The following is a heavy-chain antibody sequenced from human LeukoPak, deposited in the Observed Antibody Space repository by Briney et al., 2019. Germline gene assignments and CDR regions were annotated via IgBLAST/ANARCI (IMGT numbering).Heavy chain of an antibody. CDR2: ISTDGSTT. V-gene: IGHV3-23*01. CDR1: GFTFSSYA. J-gene: IGHJ4*02. CDR3: AKEPYSSTRTYYLDY. Sequence: PGGSLRLSCAASGFTFSSYAMSWVRQVPGKGLVWVSRISTDGSTTTYADSVKGRFTISRDNSKNTLYLQMDSLRAEDTAVYYCAKEPYSSTRTYYLDYWGQGTLVTVSS. D-gene: IGHD6-13*01.